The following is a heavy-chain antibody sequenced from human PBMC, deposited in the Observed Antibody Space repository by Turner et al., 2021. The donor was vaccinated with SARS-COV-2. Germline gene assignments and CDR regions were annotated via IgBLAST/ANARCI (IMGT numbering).Heavy chain of an antibody. J-gene: IGHJ4*02. V-gene: IGHV4-39*01. D-gene: IGHD1-26*01. CDR2: IYYSGRT. CDR3: ATRTVDLSGSYYCFDY. Sequence: QLQLQASGPGLVKPSETLSLTCTVSGCSISSSSYYWGWIRQPPGKGLEWIGSIYYSGRTYYNPSLKSRVTISVDTSKNQFSLKLSSVTAADTAVYYCATRTVDLSGSYYCFDYWGQGTLVTVSS. CDR1: GCSISSSSYY.